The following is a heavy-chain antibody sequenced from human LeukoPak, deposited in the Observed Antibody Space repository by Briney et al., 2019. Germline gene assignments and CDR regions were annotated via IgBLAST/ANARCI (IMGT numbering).Heavy chain of an antibody. CDR1: GFTFSHYS. CDR2: ISSTSGTI. D-gene: IGHD3-10*01. V-gene: IGHV3-48*04. CDR3: ARRDSVRGVSP. J-gene: IGHJ5*02. Sequence: PGGSLRLSCAASGFTFSHYSMTWVRQAPGQGLEWVSYISSTSGTIYYADSVKGRFTISRDNAKNSLYLQMNSLRAEDTAVYYCARRDSVRGVSPWGQGTLVTVSS.